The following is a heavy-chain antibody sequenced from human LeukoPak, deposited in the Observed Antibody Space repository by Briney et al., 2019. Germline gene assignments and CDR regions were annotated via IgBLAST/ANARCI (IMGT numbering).Heavy chain of an antibody. CDR2: IYTSGST. V-gene: IGHV4-4*07. J-gene: IGHJ4*02. Sequence: SETLSLACTVSGGSISSYYWSWIRQPAGKGLEWIGRIYTSGSTNYNPSLKSRVTMSVDTSKNQFSLKLSSVTAADTAVYYRARLTANYYDSSGLFDYWGQGTLVTVSS. D-gene: IGHD3-22*01. CDR1: GGSISSYY. CDR3: ARLTANYYDSSGLFDY.